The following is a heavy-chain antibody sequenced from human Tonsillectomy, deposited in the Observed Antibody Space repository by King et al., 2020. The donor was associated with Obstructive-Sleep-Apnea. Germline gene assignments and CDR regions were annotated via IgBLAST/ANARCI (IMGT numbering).Heavy chain of an antibody. J-gene: IGHJ4*02. V-gene: IGHV5-10-1*01. CDR2: IDPSDSYT. CDR1: GYSFTSYW. Sequence: QLVQSGAEVKKPGASLRISCKGSGYSFTSYWINWVRQMPGKGLEWMGRIDPSDSYTNYGPSFQGHVTISADKSISTAFLQWSSLKASDTAMYYCARRREFFGKWGSSFDYLGQGTLVPVSS. CDR3: ARRREFFGKWGSSFDY. D-gene: IGHD7-27*01.